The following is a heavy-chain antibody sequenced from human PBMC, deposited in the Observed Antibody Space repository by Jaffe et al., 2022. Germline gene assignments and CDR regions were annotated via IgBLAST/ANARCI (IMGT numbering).Heavy chain of an antibody. CDR2: ISGSGGST. V-gene: IGHV3-23*01. CDR1: GFTFSSYA. Sequence: EVQLLESGGGLVQPGGSLRLSCAASGFTFSSYAMSWVRQAPGKGLEWVSAISGSGGSTYYADSVKGRFTISRDNSKNTLYLQMNSLRAEDTAVYYCAKDGGSSSWQLDWFDPWGQGTLVTVSS. CDR3: AKDGGSSSWQLDWFDP. J-gene: IGHJ5*02. D-gene: IGHD6-13*01.